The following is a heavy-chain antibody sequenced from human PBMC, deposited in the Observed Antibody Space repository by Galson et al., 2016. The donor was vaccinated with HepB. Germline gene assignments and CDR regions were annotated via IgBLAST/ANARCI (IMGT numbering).Heavy chain of an antibody. J-gene: IGHJ5*02. CDR2: ISGSGATT. Sequence: SLRLSCAASGFTFSSYAMSWVRQAPGKGLEWVSTISGSGATTYVADSVKGRFTMSRDNSKTTLYLQMNSLRVEDTAKYYCAKGGQWLLRGPGWFDPWGQGTLVSVSS. V-gene: IGHV3-23*01. CDR3: AKGGQWLLRGPGWFDP. CDR1: GFTFSSYA. D-gene: IGHD6-19*01.